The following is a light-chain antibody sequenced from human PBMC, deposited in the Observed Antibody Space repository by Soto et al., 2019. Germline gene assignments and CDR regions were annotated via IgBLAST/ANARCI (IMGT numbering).Light chain of an antibody. J-gene: IGLJ3*02. V-gene: IGLV2-23*01. CDR1: TSDVGRYNL. CDR3: CSYAGSSTVV. CDR2: EGS. Sequence: QSALTQPASVSGSPGQSITISCSGTTSDVGRYNLVSWYQHHPGKAPKLLIYEGSKRPSGVSNRFSGSKSGNTASLTISGLQAEDEADYYCCSYAGSSTVVFGGGTHLTVL.